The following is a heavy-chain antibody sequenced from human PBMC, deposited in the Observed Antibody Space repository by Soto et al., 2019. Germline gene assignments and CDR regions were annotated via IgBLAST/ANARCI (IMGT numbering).Heavy chain of an antibody. CDR3: ARAHRGYSGYDYGY. Sequence: SVKVSCKASGGTFSSYAISWVRQAPGQGLEWMGGIIPIFGTANYAQKFQGRVTITADASTSTAYMELRSLRSEDTAVCYCARAHRGYSGYDYGYWGQGTLVNVSS. J-gene: IGHJ4*02. D-gene: IGHD5-12*01. CDR1: GGTFSSYA. CDR2: IIPIFGTA. V-gene: IGHV1-69*13.